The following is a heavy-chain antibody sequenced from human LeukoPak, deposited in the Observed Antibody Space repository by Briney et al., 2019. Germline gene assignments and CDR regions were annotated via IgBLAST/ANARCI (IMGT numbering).Heavy chain of an antibody. CDR3: ARVGFWSGYWFDP. Sequence: PSETLSLTCTVSGGTFSSCTYYWSWIRQPAGKGLEWIGRIYPSGSTNYNPHLKHRVIITVDKYKTQFALKLSSVTGADTAVYYCARVGFWSGYWFDPWGQGTLVTVSS. V-gene: IGHV4-61*02. CDR2: IYPSGST. D-gene: IGHD3-3*01. CDR1: GGTFSSCTYY. J-gene: IGHJ5*02.